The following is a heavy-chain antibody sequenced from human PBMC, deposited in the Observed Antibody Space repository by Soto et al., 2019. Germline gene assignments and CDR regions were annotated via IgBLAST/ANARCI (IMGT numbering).Heavy chain of an antibody. J-gene: IGHJ3*02. Sequence: GGSLRLSCAASGFTFSSYGMHWVRQAPGKGLEWVAVIWYDGSNKYYADSVKGRFTISRDDSRDTAYLQMDNLKTEDTAIYYCTRQDPITIVENDAFDIWGQGTMVTVS. CDR1: GFTFSSYG. V-gene: IGHV3-33*01. CDR2: IWYDGSNK. D-gene: IGHD3-10*01. CDR3: TRQDPITIVENDAFDI.